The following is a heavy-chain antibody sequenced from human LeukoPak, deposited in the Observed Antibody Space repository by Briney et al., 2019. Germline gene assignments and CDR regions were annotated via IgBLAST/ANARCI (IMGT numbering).Heavy chain of an antibody. Sequence: GGSLRLPCAASGFTFSSYAMSWVRQAPGKGLEWVSTISGSGGSTYYADSVKGRFTISRDNSKSTLYLQMNSLRAEDTAVYYCAKGGCSGGSCYFDYWGQGTLVTVSS. CDR1: GFTFSSYA. J-gene: IGHJ4*02. CDR3: AKGGCSGGSCYFDY. CDR2: ISGSGGST. D-gene: IGHD2-15*01. V-gene: IGHV3-23*01.